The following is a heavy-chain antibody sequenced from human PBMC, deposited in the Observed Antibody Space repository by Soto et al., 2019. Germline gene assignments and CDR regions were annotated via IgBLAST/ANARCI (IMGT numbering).Heavy chain of an antibody. D-gene: IGHD2-2*01. V-gene: IGHV4-39*01. CDR2: IYYSGST. J-gene: IGHJ5*02. CDR1: GGSISSSSYY. CDR3: ASCDDQLLGGSGFDP. Sequence: QLQLQESGPGLVKPSETLSLTCTVSGGSISSSSYYWGWIRQPPGKGLEWIGSIYYSGSTYYNPSLKSRVTISVDTSKNQFSLKLSSVTAADTAVYYCASCDDQLLGGSGFDPWGQGTLVTVSS.